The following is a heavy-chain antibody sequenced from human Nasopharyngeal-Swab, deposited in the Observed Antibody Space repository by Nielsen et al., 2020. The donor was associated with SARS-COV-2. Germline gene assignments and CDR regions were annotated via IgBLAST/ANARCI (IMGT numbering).Heavy chain of an antibody. J-gene: IGHJ4*02. CDR2: INSYTGAT. V-gene: IGHV1-18*01. CDR1: GYTFSNSP. Sequence: ASVKVSCKASGYTFSNSPFSWARQAPGQGLEWVGWINSYTGATSYAQNLQGRVTLTTDTSTNTAYMELRSLTSDDTAVYYCARVVNGVTGGDYWGQGTLVTVSS. D-gene: IGHD3-3*01. CDR3: ARVVNGVTGGDY.